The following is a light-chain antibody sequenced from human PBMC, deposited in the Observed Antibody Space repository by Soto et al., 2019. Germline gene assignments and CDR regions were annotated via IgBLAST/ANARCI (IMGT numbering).Light chain of an antibody. J-gene: IGKJ3*01. CDR2: AAS. Sequence: DIQMTQSPSSLSASVGDRITITCRASQSISRYLNWYQQKPGKPPNLLIYAASNLQSGVPSRFIGSRSGTDFTLTISSLQPEDFATYHCQHSYTSPFTFGPGTKEDIK. CDR3: QHSYTSPFT. CDR1: QSISRY. V-gene: IGKV1-39*01.